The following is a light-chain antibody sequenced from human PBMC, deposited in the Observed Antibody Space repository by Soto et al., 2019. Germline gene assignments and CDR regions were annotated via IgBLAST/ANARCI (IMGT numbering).Light chain of an antibody. J-gene: IGLJ2*01. CDR2: EV. V-gene: IGLV2-14*01. CDR1: SRDVGGYNY. CDR3: SSYTTSTSFIL. Sequence: QSALTQPASVSGSPGQSITISCTGTSRDVGGYNYVSWYQQHPGKAPKAMIYEVSNRFSGSKSGNTASLTISGLQAEDEAYYYCSSYTTSTSFILFGGGTKLTVL.